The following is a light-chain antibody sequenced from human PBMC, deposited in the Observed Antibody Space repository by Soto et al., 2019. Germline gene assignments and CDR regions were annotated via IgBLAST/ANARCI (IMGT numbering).Light chain of an antibody. CDR2: AAS. Sequence: DIQMTQSPTSLSASVGDRVTITCRASQGIRNFVAWYQQKPGKAPKLLIYAASTLQSGVPSRFSGSGSGTDFTLTINSLQPEDVATYSCHNYSSVPVFGPGTKVEIK. CDR1: QGIRNF. V-gene: IGKV1-27*01. J-gene: IGKJ3*01. CDR3: HNYSSVPV.